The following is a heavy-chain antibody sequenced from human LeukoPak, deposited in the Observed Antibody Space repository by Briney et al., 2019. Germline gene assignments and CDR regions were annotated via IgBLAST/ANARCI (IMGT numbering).Heavy chain of an antibody. D-gene: IGHD6-19*01. CDR3: TRTLYSSGWYYFDY. CDR1: GGSISSYY. J-gene: IGHJ4*02. V-gene: IGHV4-59*01. Sequence: SETLSLTCTVSGGSISSYYWSWIRQPPGKGLEWIGYIYYSGSTNYNPSLKSRVTISVDTSKNQFSLKLSSVTAADTAVYYCTRTLYSSGWYYFDYWGQGTLVTVSS. CDR2: IYYSGST.